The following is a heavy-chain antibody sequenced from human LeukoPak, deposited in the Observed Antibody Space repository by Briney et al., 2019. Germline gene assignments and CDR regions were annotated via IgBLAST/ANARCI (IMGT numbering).Heavy chain of an antibody. CDR3: ARAVLSYCSGGSCPYFDY. J-gene: IGHJ4*02. V-gene: IGHV4-59*01. D-gene: IGHD2-15*01. CDR1: GGSISSYY. Sequence: PSETLSLTCTVSGGSISSYYWSWIRQPPGKGLECIGYIHYSGSTNYNPSLKSRLSLSVDTSKNQISLRLSSATAADTAVYYCARAVLSYCSGGSCPYFDYWGQGTLVTVSS. CDR2: IHYSGST.